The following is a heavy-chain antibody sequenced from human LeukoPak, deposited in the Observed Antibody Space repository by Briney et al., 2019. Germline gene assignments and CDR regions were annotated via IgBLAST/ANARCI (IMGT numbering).Heavy chain of an antibody. J-gene: IGHJ6*03. D-gene: IGHD6-19*01. CDR2: IYCSGST. CDR1: GGSISSYY. Sequence: SEPLSLTCTVSGGSISSYYWSWIRQPPGKGLEWIGYIYCSGSTNYNPSLKSRVTISVDTSKNQFSLKLSSVTAADTAVYYCAREGQQWGGYYYYYMDVWGKGTTVTVSS. V-gene: IGHV4-59*01. CDR3: AREGQQWGGYYYYYMDV.